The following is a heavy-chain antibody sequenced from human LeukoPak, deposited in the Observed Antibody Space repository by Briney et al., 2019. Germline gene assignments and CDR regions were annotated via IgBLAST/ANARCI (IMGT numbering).Heavy chain of an antibody. CDR2: ISGSGGST. V-gene: IGHV3-23*01. D-gene: IGHD6-13*01. CDR1: GFTFSSYA. Sequence: GGSLRLSCAASGFTFSSYAMSWVRQAPGKGLEWVSAISGSGGSTYYADSVKGRFTISRDNSKNTLYLQMNSLRAEDTAVYYCAKFSSSWYDTGSDYWGQGTLVTVSS. J-gene: IGHJ4*02. CDR3: AKFSSSWYDTGSDY.